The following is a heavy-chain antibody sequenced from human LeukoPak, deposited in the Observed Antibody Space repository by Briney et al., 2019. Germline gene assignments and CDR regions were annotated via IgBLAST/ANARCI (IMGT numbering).Heavy chain of an antibody. V-gene: IGHV3-23*01. J-gene: IGHJ4*02. CDR2: ISPSGGIT. CDR3: ARVYYYTSGSRWGDYFDY. D-gene: IGHD3-10*01. Sequence: GGTLRLSCAASGFTFSSHGMNWVRQAPGKGLEWVSGISPSGGITYYTDSVKGRFTISRDNAKNSLYLQMNSLRAEDTAVYYCARVYYYTSGSRWGDYFDYWGQGTLVTVSS. CDR1: GFTFSSHG.